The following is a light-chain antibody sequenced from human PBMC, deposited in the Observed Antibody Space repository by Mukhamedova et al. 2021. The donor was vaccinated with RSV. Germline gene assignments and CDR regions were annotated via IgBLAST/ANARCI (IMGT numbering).Light chain of an antibody. CDR2: DAS. J-gene: IGKJ4*01. V-gene: IGKV1-33*01. CDR3: QQYDSLPPT. Sequence: WYQRRVHGKAPKVLIYDASNLETWVPSRFSGSGSGTDFTFTISSLQPEDVATYYCQQYDSLPPTFGGGSTVEIK.